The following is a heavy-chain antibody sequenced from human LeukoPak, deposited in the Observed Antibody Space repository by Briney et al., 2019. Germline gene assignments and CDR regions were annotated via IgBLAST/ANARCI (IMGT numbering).Heavy chain of an antibody. Sequence: GGSLRLSCAASGFTFSSYAMSWVRQAPGKGLEWVSSIGGSASYTYYADSAKGRFTISRDESKNTLYLQTNSLRAEDTAVYYCARTPAFGVFTLTVNWFDPWGQGTLVSVSS. CDR2: IGGSASYT. CDR1: GFTFSSYA. V-gene: IGHV3-23*01. CDR3: ARTPAFGVFTLTVNWFDP. J-gene: IGHJ5*02. D-gene: IGHD3-3*01.